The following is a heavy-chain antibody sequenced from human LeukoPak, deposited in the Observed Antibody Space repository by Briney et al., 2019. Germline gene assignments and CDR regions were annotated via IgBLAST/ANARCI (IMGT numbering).Heavy chain of an antibody. D-gene: IGHD3-3*01. CDR3: ARGPLRFLEWLFYYMDV. Sequence: ASVKVSCKASGYTFTSYDINWVRQATGQGLEWMGWMNPNRGNTGYAQKFQGRVTMTRNTSISTAYMELSSLRSEDTAVYYCARGPLRFLEWLFYYMDVWGKGTTVTVSS. J-gene: IGHJ6*03. CDR1: GYTFTSYD. V-gene: IGHV1-8*01. CDR2: MNPNRGNT.